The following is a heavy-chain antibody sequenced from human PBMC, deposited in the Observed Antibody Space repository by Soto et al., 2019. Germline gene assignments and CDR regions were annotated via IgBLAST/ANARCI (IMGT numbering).Heavy chain of an antibody. CDR1: GYTFTSYG. Sequence: ASVKVSCKASGYTFTSYGISWVRQAPGQGLEWMGWISAYNGNTNYAQKLQGRVTMTTDTSTSTAYMELRSLRSDDTAVYYCARTLPYFVGLYYLDYWGQGTLVTVSS. D-gene: IGHD3-9*01. CDR3: ARTLPYFVGLYYLDY. CDR2: ISAYNGNT. J-gene: IGHJ4*02. V-gene: IGHV1-18*04.